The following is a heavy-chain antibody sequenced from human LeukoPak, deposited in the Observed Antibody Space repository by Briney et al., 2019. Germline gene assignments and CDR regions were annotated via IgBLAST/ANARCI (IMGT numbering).Heavy chain of an antibody. CDR2: ISAYNGNT. Sequence: ASVKVSCKASGYTFTSYGISWVRQAPGQGLAWMGWISAYNGNTNYAQKLQGRVTMTTDTSTSTAYMELRSLRSDDTAVYYCARDVDYGDYGWFDPWGQGTLVTVSS. CDR1: GYTFTSYG. J-gene: IGHJ5*02. CDR3: ARDVDYGDYGWFDP. V-gene: IGHV1-18*01. D-gene: IGHD4-17*01.